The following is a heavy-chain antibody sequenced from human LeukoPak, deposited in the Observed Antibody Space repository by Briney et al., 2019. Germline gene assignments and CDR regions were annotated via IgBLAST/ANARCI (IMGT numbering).Heavy chain of an antibody. CDR2: ISSSDSTI. CDR3: ARADCSSTSCYELDY. CDR1: GFTFSDYY. D-gene: IGHD2-2*01. J-gene: IGHJ4*02. V-gene: IGHV3-11*04. Sequence: PGGSLRLSXAGSGFTFSDYYMGWIRQAPGRGLEWVSYISSSDSTIKYTDSVKGRFTISRDNAKNSLFLQMNSLRADDTAVYYCARADCSSTSCYELDYWGQGTLVTVSS.